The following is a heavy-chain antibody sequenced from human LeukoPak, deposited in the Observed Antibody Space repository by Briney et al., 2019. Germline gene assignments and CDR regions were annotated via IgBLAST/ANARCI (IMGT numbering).Heavy chain of an antibody. D-gene: IGHD2-21*01. CDR1: GYTFTDYD. V-gene: IGHV1-8*01. CDR3: ARGRFPLYCGGDCYRAGWFDP. J-gene: IGHJ5*02. CDR2: MNPNSGNT. Sequence: ASVKVSCKASGYTFTDYDINWVRQATGQGLEWMGWMNPNSGNTGYAQKFQGRATMTRNTSISTAYMELSSLRSEDTAVYYCARGRFPLYCGGDCYRAGWFDPWGQGTLVTVSS.